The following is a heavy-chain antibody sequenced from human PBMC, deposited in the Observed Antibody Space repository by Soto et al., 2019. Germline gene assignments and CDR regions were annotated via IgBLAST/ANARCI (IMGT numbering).Heavy chain of an antibody. D-gene: IGHD3-10*01. CDR3: ASSTWFGESFSGYYGMDV. V-gene: IGHV1-2*04. J-gene: IGHJ6*02. CDR2: INPNSGGT. Sequence: QVQLVQSGAEVKKPGASVKVSCKASGYTFTGYYMHWVRQAPGQGLEWMGWINPNSGGTNYAQKFQGWVTMTRDTSISTAYMERSRLRSDDTAVYYCASSTWFGESFSGYYGMDVWGQGTTVTVSS. CDR1: GYTFTGYY.